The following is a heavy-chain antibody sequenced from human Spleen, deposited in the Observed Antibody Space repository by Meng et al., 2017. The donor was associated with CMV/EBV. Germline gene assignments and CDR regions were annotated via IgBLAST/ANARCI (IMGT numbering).Heavy chain of an antibody. CDR3: ARSLRFSPMGP. Sequence: ASVKVSCKASGYTFSNYGITWVRQAPGQGLEWMGWISAYNGNTNYAQKLQGRVTMTTDTSTSTAYMELRSLRSDDTAVYYCARSLRFSPMGPWGQGTLVTVSS. CDR2: ISAYNGNT. D-gene: IGHD3-3*01. J-gene: IGHJ5*02. V-gene: IGHV1-18*01. CDR1: GYTFSNYG.